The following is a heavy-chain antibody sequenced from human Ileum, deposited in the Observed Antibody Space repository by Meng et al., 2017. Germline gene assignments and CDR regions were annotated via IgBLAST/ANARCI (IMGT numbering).Heavy chain of an antibody. CDR1: EFTFSNYW. CDR3: ASRVSRYFQH. V-gene: IGHV3-7*01. D-gene: IGHD6-13*01. CDR2: ISPDGSGK. Sequence: GESLKISCAASEFTFSNYWMSWVRQAPGKELEWVASISPDGSGKYYLDSVKGRFTISKDNAKNSLFLQVNSLRAEDTVVYYCASRVSRYFQHWGQGTLVTVSS. J-gene: IGHJ1*01.